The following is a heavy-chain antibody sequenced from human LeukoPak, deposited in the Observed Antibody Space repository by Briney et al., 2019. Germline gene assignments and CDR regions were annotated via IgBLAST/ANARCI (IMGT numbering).Heavy chain of an antibody. V-gene: IGHV3-23*01. D-gene: IGHD1-1*01. CDR3: AKDPYNTPTYYFDY. CDR2: ISGSGGST. CDR1: GFTFSNYG. Sequence: GGSLRLSCAASGFTFSNYGMHWVRQAPGKGLEWVSAISGSGGSTYYADSVKGRFTISRDNSKNTLYLQMNSLRAEDTAVYYCAKDPYNTPTYYFDYWGQGTLVTVSS. J-gene: IGHJ4*02.